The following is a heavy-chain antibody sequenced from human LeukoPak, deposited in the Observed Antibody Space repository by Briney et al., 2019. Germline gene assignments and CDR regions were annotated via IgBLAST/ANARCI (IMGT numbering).Heavy chain of an antibody. CDR3: AREYVESSGYEIDYFDY. Sequence: PGGSLRLSCVASGFTFANYWMNWVRQAPGKGPEWVANIKQDGSEEYYADSVKGRFTVSRDNGENSLNLQMNSLRAEDTAVYYCAREYVESSGYEIDYFDYWGLGTLVTVSS. D-gene: IGHD3-22*01. CDR1: GFTFANYW. CDR2: IKQDGSEE. J-gene: IGHJ4*02. V-gene: IGHV3-7*01.